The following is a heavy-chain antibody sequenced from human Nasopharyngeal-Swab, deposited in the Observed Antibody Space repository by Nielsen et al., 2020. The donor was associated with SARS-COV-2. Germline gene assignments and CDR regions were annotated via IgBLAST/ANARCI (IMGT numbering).Heavy chain of an antibody. CDR2: INHSGST. V-gene: IGHV4-34*01. CDR1: GRSSSGYY. D-gene: IGHD2-2*01. J-gene: IGHJ4*02. Sequence: GSLTLSCAVYGRSSSGYYWSWIRQPPGKGLEWIGEINHSGSTNYNPTLKSRVTISVDTSKNQFSLKLSSVTAADTAVYYCARGLFSGWDIVVVPAARGDYWGQGTLVTVSS. CDR3: ARGLFSGWDIVVVPAARGDY.